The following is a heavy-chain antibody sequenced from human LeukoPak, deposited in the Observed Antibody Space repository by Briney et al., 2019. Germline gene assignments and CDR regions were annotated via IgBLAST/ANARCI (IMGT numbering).Heavy chain of an antibody. J-gene: IGHJ3*02. V-gene: IGHV3-9*01. Sequence: GGSLRLSCAASGFTFSSYAMSWVRQAPGKGLEWVSGISWNSGSIGYADSVKGRFTISRDNAKNSLYLQMNSLRAEDTALYYCAKAKARDGYIHDAFDIWGQGTMVTVSS. CDR1: GFTFSSYA. CDR3: AKAKARDGYIHDAFDI. CDR2: ISWNSGSI. D-gene: IGHD5-24*01.